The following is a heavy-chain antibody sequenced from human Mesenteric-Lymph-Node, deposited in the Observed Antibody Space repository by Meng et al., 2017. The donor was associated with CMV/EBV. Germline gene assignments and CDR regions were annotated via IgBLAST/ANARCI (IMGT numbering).Heavy chain of an antibody. CDR2: ISGSGGST. V-gene: IGHV3-48*04. Sequence: GGSLRLSCAASGFTFSSYSMNWVRQAPGKELEWVSVISGSGGSTYYADSVKGRFTISRDNAKNSLYLQMNSLRAEDTAVYYCARDTTRIIVGVKEGFDTFDIWGQGTMVTVSS. J-gene: IGHJ3*02. D-gene: IGHD1-26*01. CDR1: GFTFSSYS. CDR3: ARDTTRIIVGVKEGFDTFDI.